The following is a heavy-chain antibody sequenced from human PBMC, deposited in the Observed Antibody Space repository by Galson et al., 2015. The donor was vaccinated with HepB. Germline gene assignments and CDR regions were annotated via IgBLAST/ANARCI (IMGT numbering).Heavy chain of an antibody. CDR2: ISSSSSYI. V-gene: IGHV3-21*01. CDR1: GFTFSSYS. CDR3: ARDSLRGVTPVY. D-gene: IGHD4-23*01. J-gene: IGHJ4*02. Sequence: SLRLSCAASGFTFSSYSMNWVRQAPGKGLEWVSSISSSSSYIYYADSVKGRFTISRDNAKNSLYLQMNSLRAEDTAVYYCARDSLRGVTPVYWGQGTLVTVSS.